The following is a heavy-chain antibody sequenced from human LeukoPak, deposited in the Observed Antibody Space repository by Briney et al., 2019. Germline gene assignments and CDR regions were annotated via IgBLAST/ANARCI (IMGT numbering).Heavy chain of an antibody. CDR2: IYYSGST. CDR1: GGSVSSGSYY. D-gene: IGHD1-26*01. V-gene: IGHV4-61*01. J-gene: IGHJ4*02. Sequence: PPETLSLTCTVSGGSVSSGSYYWSWIRQPPGKGLEWIGYIYYSGSTNYNPSLKSRVTISVDTSKNQFSLKLSSVTAADTAVYYCARASYLALSFDYWGQGTLVTVSS. CDR3: ARASYLALSFDY.